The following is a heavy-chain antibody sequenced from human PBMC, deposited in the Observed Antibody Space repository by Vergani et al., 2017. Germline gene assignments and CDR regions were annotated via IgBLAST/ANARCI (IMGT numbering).Heavy chain of an antibody. CDR1: GGSISSSNW. CDR3: ARVMYRDEASTGYRLEGMDI. CDR2: IFHTGST. J-gene: IGHJ6*02. V-gene: IGHV4-4*02. D-gene: IGHD3-9*01. Sequence: QVQLEESGPGLVKPSETLSLTCVVSGGSISSSNWWSWVRQAPGKGLEWIGEIFHTGSTNYNPSLNSRVTMSVDTSKNQFSLKLRSVTAADTAVYFCARVMYRDEASTGYRLEGMDIWGQGTTVTISS.